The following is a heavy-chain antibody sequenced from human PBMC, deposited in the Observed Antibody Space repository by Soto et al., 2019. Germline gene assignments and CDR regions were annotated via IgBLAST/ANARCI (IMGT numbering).Heavy chain of an antibody. Sequence: GESLKISCKGSGYSFAGYWITWVRQKPGKGLEWMGRIDPSDSQTYYSPSFRGHVTISVTKSITTVFLQWSSLRASDTAMYYCARQIYDSDTGPNFQYYFDSWGQGTPITVSS. V-gene: IGHV5-10-1*01. CDR2: IDPSDSQT. CDR3: ARQIYDSDTGPNFQYYFDS. CDR1: GYSFAGYW. D-gene: IGHD3-22*01. J-gene: IGHJ4*02.